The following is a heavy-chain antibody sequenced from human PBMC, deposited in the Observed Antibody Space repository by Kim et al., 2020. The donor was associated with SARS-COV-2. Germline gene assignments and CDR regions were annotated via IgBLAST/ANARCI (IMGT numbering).Heavy chain of an antibody. J-gene: IGHJ2*01. CDR1: GGSISSYY. Sequence: SETLSLTCTVSGGSISSYYWSWIRQPPGKGLEWIGYIYYSGSTNYNPSLKSRVTISVDTSKNQFSLKLSSVTAADTAVYYCARPGPNWYFDLWGRGTLVTVSS. V-gene: IGHV4-59*13. CDR3: ARPGPNWYFDL. CDR2: IYYSGST.